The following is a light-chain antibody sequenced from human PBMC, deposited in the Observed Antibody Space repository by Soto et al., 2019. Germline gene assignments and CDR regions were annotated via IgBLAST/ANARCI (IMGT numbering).Light chain of an antibody. CDR2: KMS. Sequence: DIVMTQTPLSSPVTLGQPASIYCRSRQSLVHSDGNTYLSWLQQRPGQPPRLLLYKMSNRFSGVPDRFSGSGAGTDFTLKISMVEAEDVGVYYCMQGTHFPWAVGQGTKVEIK. J-gene: IGKJ1*01. V-gene: IGKV2-24*01. CDR1: QSLVHSDGNTY. CDR3: MQGTHFPWA.